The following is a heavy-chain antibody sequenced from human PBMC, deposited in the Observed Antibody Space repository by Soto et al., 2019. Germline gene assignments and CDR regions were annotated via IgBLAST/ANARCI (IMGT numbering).Heavy chain of an antibody. CDR3: ARAPTALLNYYYYYGMDG. V-gene: IGHV1-8*01. D-gene: IGHD4-17*01. Sequence: SVQVCCKASGYTFTSYDINWVRQATGQGLEWMGWMNPNSGNTGYAQKFQGRVTMTRNTSISTAYMELSSLRSEDTAVYYCARAPTALLNYYYYYGMDGWGQGTTVTV. CDR2: MNPNSGNT. CDR1: GYTFTSYD. J-gene: IGHJ6*02.